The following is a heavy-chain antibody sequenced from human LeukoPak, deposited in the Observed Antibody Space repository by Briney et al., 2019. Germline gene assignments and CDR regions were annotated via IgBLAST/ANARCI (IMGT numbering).Heavy chain of an antibody. J-gene: IGHJ5*02. V-gene: IGHV4-59*01. D-gene: IGHD3-10*01. CDR2: IYYSGST. CDR3: AREPSPDYYGSGSYSEGWFDP. Sequence: SETLSLTCTVSGGSISSYNWSWIRQPTGKGLEWIGYIYYSGSTDYNPSLKSRVTISVDTSKNQFSLKLSSETAADTAVYYCAREPSPDYYGSGSYSEGWFDPWGQGTLVTVSS. CDR1: GGSISSYN.